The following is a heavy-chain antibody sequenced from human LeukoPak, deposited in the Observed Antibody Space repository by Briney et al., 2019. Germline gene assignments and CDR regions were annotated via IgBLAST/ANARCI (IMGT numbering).Heavy chain of an antibody. D-gene: IGHD3-22*01. Sequence: SETLSLTCAVSGGSISSSNWWSWVRQPPGKGLEWIGEIYHSGSTYYNPSLKSRVTISVDTSKNQFSLKLSSVTAADTAVYYCARRGYDSSGYYYPTFDYWGQGTLVTVSS. CDR1: GGSISSSNW. J-gene: IGHJ4*02. V-gene: IGHV4-4*02. CDR2: IYHSGST. CDR3: ARRGYDSSGYYYPTFDY.